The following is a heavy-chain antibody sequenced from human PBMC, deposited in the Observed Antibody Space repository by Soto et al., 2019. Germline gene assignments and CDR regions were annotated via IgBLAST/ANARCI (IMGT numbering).Heavy chain of an antibody. V-gene: IGHV1-46*01. CDR1: GYSFTNYY. Sequence: QVQLVQSGAEVKKPGASVKVSCKTSGYSFTNYYLHWVRQAPGQGLEWRGLINTSGISTSYAQKFQGRVTMTRDTSTSTVYIDLSSLSSEDTAVYYCARSYNVVVAAPSPVYFDYWGQGTLVTVSS. J-gene: IGHJ4*02. CDR2: INTSGIST. CDR3: ARSYNVVVAAPSPVYFDY. D-gene: IGHD2-15*01.